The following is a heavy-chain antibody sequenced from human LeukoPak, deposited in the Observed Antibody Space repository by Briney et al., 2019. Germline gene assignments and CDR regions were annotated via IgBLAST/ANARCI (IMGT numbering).Heavy chain of an antibody. D-gene: IGHD6-13*01. CDR3: ARGYSSNYRVDY. V-gene: IGHV3-74*01. J-gene: IGHJ4*02. CDR2: INNEESTI. Sequence: TGGSLRLSCAVSGFTFSNYWMHWVRQAPGKGLVWVSRINNEESTISYADSVKGRFTVSRDNAKNTLYLQMNRLRDEDTAVYYCARGYSSNYRVDYWGQGTLVTVSS. CDR1: GFTFSNYW.